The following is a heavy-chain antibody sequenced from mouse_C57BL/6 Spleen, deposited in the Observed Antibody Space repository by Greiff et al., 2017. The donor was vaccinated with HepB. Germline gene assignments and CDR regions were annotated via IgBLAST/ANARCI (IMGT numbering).Heavy chain of an antibody. D-gene: IGHD1-1*01. V-gene: IGHV1-55*01. CDR1: GYTFTSYW. CDR2: IYPGSGST. Sequence: QVQLQQPGAELVKPGASVKMSCKASGYTFTSYWITWVKQRPGQGLEWIGDIYPGSGSTNYNEKFKSKATLTVDTSSSTAYMQLSSLTSEDSAVYYCARNFDYYGQYYYAMDYWGQGTSVTVSS. J-gene: IGHJ4*01. CDR3: ARNFDYYGQYYYAMDY.